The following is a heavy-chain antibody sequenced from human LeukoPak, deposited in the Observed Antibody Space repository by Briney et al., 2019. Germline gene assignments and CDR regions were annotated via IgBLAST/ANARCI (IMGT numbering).Heavy chain of an antibody. CDR2: INPNSGGT. V-gene: IGHV1-2*02. CDR3: ARLSGTYAY. Sequence: ASVKVSCKASGYTFTGYYIHWVRQAPGQGLEWMGWINPNSGGTNYAQKFQGRVTMTRDTSISTAYMELNRLRSDDTAVYYCARLSGTYAYWGQGTLVTVSS. J-gene: IGHJ4*02. D-gene: IGHD1-26*01. CDR1: GYTFTGYY.